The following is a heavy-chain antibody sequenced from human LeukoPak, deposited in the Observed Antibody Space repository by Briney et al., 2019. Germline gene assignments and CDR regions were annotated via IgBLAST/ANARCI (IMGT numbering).Heavy chain of an antibody. J-gene: IGHJ3*02. Sequence: SETLSLTCVVSGDSFSSHYWTWIRQSPGKGLEWIGYISYIGSTNYNPSLKSRVTISIDTSMNQFSLKLRSVTAADTAVYYCARDLVTVTKGFDIWGQGTMVSVSS. CDR1: GDSFSSHY. CDR3: ARDLVTVTKGFDI. CDR2: ISYIGST. V-gene: IGHV4-59*11. D-gene: IGHD4-17*01.